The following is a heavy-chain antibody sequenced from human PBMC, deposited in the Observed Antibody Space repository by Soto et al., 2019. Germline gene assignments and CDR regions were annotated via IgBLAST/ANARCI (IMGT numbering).Heavy chain of an antibody. Sequence: QVHLVESGGGMVQPGTSLRLSCTASGFTFNSLSLHWVRQRPDKGLEWMAVISFDGRVTYYADFVKGRFTVSRDNSKNTIYLQVNSLRAEDTSVYYCAREPYGDSQYFDHWGQGTLLTVSS. CDR2: ISFDGRVT. D-gene: IGHD2-21*02. CDR1: GFTFNSLS. V-gene: IGHV3-30*04. J-gene: IGHJ4*02. CDR3: AREPYGDSQYFDH.